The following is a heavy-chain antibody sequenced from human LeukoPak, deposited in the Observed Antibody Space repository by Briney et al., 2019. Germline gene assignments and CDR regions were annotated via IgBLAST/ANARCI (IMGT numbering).Heavy chain of an antibody. V-gene: IGHV3-21*01. Sequence: PGGFLRLSCAASGFTFSAYTMSWVRQAPGKGLEWVSSITTSSDYKYYADSLWGRLTISRDNAKNSLFLQMNSLRGDDTAVYYCARDPAATPLDYWGQGILVTVSS. J-gene: IGHJ4*02. CDR2: ITTSSDYK. CDR3: ARDPAATPLDY. D-gene: IGHD6-13*01. CDR1: GFTFSAYT.